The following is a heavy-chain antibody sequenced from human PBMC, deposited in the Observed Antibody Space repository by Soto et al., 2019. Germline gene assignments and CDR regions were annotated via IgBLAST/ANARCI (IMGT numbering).Heavy chain of an antibody. CDR3: ARRGIAARYYYYYMDV. J-gene: IGHJ6*03. CDR2: IYYSGST. V-gene: IGHV4-39*01. D-gene: IGHD6-6*01. CDR1: GGSISSSSYY. Sequence: LSETLSLTCTVSGGSISSSSYYWGWIRQPPGKGLEWIGSIYYSGSTYYNPSLKSRVTISVDTSKNQFSLKLSSVTAADTAVYYCARRGIAARYYYYYMDVWGKGTTVTVSS.